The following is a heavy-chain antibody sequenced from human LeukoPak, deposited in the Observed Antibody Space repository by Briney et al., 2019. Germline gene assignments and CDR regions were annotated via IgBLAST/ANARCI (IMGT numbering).Heavy chain of an antibody. CDR1: GFSFSGFG. CDR3: ASSTTYWHFDL. CDR2: VSYDGTNK. D-gene: IGHD1-1*01. Sequence: PGGSLRLSCSASGFSFSGFGMHWVRQAPGKGLEWVAVVSYDGTNKYYADSVKGRFTISRDNSKNTLYLQMNSLRAEDTAVYYCASSTTYWHFDLWGRGTLVTVSS. J-gene: IGHJ2*01. V-gene: IGHV3-30*03.